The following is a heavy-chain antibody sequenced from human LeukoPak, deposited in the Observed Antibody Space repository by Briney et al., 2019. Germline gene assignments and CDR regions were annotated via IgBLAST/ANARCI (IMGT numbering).Heavy chain of an antibody. CDR3: ARDWVAAAGNNYYYYGMDV. CDR1: GGSISSYY. Sequence: SETLSLTCTVSGGSISSYYWSWIRQPPGKGLEWIGYIYYSGSTNYNPSLKSRVSMSIDTSKNQFSLKLSSETAADTAVYYCARDWVAAAGNNYYYYGMDVWGQGTTVTVSS. V-gene: IGHV4-59*01. J-gene: IGHJ6*02. CDR2: IYYSGST. D-gene: IGHD6-13*01.